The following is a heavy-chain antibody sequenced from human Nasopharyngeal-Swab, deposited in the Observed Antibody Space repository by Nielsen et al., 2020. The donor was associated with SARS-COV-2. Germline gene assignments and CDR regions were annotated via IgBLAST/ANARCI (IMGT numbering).Heavy chain of an antibody. CDR1: GFTLGVDA. V-gene: IGHV3-49*03. CDR2: IRSKAYGGTT. J-gene: IGHJ4*02. Sequence: GGPLSLSCTAFGFTLGVDALRWFRQIPGKGLERVGFIRSKAYGGTTEYAASVKGRYTISRDDSKSIAYLQMNSLKTEDTAVYYCTSWSSTSCYAEDWGQGSLVTVSS. CDR3: TSWSSTSCYAED. D-gene: IGHD2-2*01.